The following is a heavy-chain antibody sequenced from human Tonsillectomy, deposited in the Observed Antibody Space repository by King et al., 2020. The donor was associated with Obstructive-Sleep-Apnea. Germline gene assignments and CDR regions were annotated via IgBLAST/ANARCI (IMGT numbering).Heavy chain of an antibody. CDR1: GFTFSRYA. V-gene: IGHV3-33*01. Sequence: VQLVESGGGVVQPGRSLRLSCTASGFTFSRYAMHWVRQAPGKGLEWVTIIWYDGSNKYYTDPVKGRFTISRDNSKNTLVLQMNSLRAEDTAVYYCAGSSTFWGGYDYWGRGTLVTVSS. J-gene: IGHJ4*02. CDR3: AGSSTFWGGYDY. D-gene: IGHD3-3*01. CDR2: IWYDGSNK.